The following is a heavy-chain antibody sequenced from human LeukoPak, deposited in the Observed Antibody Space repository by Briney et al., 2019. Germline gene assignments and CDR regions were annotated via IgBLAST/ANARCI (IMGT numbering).Heavy chain of an antibody. CDR2: IYTSGST. CDR1: GGSISNYY. D-gene: IGHD3-10*01. V-gene: IGHV4-4*08. J-gene: IGHJ5*02. CDR3: ARVGEVRGVRYNWFDP. Sequence: SETLSLTCTVSGGSISNYYWNWIRQPPGKGLEWIGRIYTSGSTNYNPSLKSRVTISVDTSKNQFSLKLSSVTAADTAVYYCARVGEVRGVRYNWFDPWGQGTLVTVSS.